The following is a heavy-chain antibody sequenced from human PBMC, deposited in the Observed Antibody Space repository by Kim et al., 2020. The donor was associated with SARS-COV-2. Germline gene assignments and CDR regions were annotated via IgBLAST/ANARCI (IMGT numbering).Heavy chain of an antibody. V-gene: IGHV4-34*01. CDR1: GGSFSGYY. J-gene: IGHJ4*02. CDR2: INHSGST. CDR3: ARLKGSGYYSTNFDY. Sequence: SETLSLTCAVYGGSFSGYYWSWIRQPPGKGLEWIGEINHSGSTNYNPSLKSRVTISVDTSKNQFSLKLSSVTAADTAVYYCARLKGSGYYSTNFDYWGQGTLVTVSS. D-gene: IGHD3-22*01.